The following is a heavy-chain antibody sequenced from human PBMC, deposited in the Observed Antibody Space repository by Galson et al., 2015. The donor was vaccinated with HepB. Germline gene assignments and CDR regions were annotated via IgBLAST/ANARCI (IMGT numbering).Heavy chain of an antibody. CDR2: INPSGGST. CDR3: ARGISVTTALAAFDP. J-gene: IGHJ5*02. D-gene: IGHD4-11*01. Sequence: SVKVSCKASGYTSTSYYMHWVRQAPGQGLEWMGIINPSGGSTSYAQKLQGRVTMTRNTSISTAYMELSSLRSEDTAVYYCARGISVTTALAAFDPWGQGTLVTVSS. V-gene: IGHV1-46*01. CDR1: GYTSTSYY.